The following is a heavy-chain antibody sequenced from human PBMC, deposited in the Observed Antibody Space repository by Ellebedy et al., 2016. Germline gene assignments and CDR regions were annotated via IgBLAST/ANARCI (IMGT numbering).Heavy chain of an antibody. D-gene: IGHD3-10*01. J-gene: IGHJ4*02. CDR2: IYYGGST. V-gene: IGHV4-4*07. Sequence: SETLSLTXTVSGDSLSPYYWSWVRQSAGTGLEWIGRIYYGGSTNFMPSFKSRVTMSINTSKNQFSLTLTSVSAEDTAVYYCSREDRFREFIDYWGQGILVTVSS. CDR3: SREDRFREFIDY. CDR1: GDSLSPYY.